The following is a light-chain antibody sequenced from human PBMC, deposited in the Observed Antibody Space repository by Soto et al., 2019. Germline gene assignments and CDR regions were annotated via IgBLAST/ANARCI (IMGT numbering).Light chain of an antibody. CDR3: AAWDDGLNGSWV. Sequence: QSVLTQPPSASGTPGQRVAISCSGSSANIGSNTVNWYQQLPGTAPKLLIYSNNQRPSGVPARFSASKSGTSASLAISGLQSEDEADYYCAAWDDGLNGSWVFGGGTKLTVL. CDR2: SNN. J-gene: IGLJ3*02. V-gene: IGLV1-44*01. CDR1: SANIGSNT.